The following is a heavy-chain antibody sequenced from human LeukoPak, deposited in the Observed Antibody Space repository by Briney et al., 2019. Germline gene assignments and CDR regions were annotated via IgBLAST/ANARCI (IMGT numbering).Heavy chain of an antibody. CDR1: GFTFSNYA. CDR3: AKGPRTVRFGDRHKGMFDY. J-gene: IGHJ4*02. CDR2: ISGSGSSI. V-gene: IGHV3-23*01. D-gene: IGHD3-10*01. Sequence: GGTLRLSCAASGFTFSNYAMNWVRQAPGKGLEWVSVISGSGSSIYYADSVKGRFTISRDNSKNTLYLQMNSLRAEDTAVYYCAKGPRTVRFGDRHKGMFDYWGRGTLVTVSS.